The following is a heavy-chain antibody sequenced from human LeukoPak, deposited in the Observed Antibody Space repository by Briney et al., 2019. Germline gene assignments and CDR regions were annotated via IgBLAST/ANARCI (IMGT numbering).Heavy chain of an antibody. CDR2: MRQSGTP. D-gene: IGHD3-10*01. CDR1: GGSFSAFH. V-gene: IGHV4-34*01. J-gene: IGHJ4*02. Sequence: SETLSLTCAVYGGSFSAFHWNWIRQSPAKGLEWLGEMRQSGTPRYNPSLQSRVTISVDKSKNQFSLNVRSVTAADTAVYYCASRPFLYGFRTYFDNWAQGTLVTVSS. CDR3: ASRPFLYGFRTYFDN.